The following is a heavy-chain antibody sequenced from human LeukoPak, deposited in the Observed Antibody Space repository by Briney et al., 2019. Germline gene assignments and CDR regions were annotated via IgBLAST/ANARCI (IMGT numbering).Heavy chain of an antibody. CDR1: GGSFSGYY. Sequence: SETLSLTCAVYGGSFSGYYWSWIRQPPGKGLEWIGEINHSGSTNYNPSLKSRVTISVDTSKNQFSLKLSSVTAADTAVYYCARWGTMTTMYTNREYYFDYWGQGTLVTVSS. CDR3: ARWGTMTTMYTNREYYFDY. CDR2: INHSGST. D-gene: IGHD4-17*01. V-gene: IGHV4-34*01. J-gene: IGHJ4*02.